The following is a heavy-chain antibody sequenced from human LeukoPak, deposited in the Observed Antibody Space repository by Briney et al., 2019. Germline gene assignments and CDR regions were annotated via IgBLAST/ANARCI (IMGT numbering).Heavy chain of an antibody. Sequence: GGSLRLSCAASGFAFSSFWMSGVRQAPGKGLEWLANIKQDGSEKYYVDSVKGRFTISRDNPKNSLYLQMNSLRAEDTAVYYCARYSGNYRAFDVWGQGTMVTVSS. V-gene: IGHV3-7*05. D-gene: IGHD1-26*01. CDR1: GFAFSSFW. J-gene: IGHJ3*01. CDR2: IKQDGSEK. CDR3: ARYSGNYRAFDV.